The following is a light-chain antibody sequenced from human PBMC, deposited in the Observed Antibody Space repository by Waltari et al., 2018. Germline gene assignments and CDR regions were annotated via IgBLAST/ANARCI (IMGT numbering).Light chain of an antibody. J-gene: IGKJ1*01. CDR1: QSLLFSSNHKDF. CDR3: DKYLKSPWK. Sequence: DIVLTQSPASRAVALAQSATVNCKSSQSLLFSSNHKDFVACHQQKPGRPPKLLIYWASTGYSGFPALFSASGSGKNFNLTLSSLQAEDGAVYYCDKYLKSPWKFGRGTQVKIK. CDR2: WAS. V-gene: IGKV4-1*01.